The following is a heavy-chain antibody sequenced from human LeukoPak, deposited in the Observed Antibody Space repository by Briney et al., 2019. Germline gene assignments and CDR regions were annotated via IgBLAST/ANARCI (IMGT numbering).Heavy chain of an antibody. V-gene: IGHV1-69*05. Sequence: ASVKVSCKASGGTFISYAISWVRQAPGQGLEWMGGIIPIFGTANYAQKFQGRVTITTDESTSTAYMELSSLRSEDTAVYYCARDGSAGAFDIWGQGTMVTVSS. CDR3: ARDGSAGAFDI. CDR1: GGTFISYA. D-gene: IGHD3-10*01. J-gene: IGHJ3*02. CDR2: IIPIFGTA.